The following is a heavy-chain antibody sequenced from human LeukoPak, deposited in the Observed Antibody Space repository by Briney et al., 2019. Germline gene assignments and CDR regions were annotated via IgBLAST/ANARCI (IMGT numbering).Heavy chain of an antibody. V-gene: IGHV1-8*01. CDR3: ARVAGSIDY. CDR1: GYTFTNYD. Sequence: ASETVSCKASGYTFTNYDINGVRQAAGQGLEWMGWMSTSSGNTGYAQKFQGRLTMTRDTSITTVHMELSSLRSDDTAVYYCARVAGSIDYWGQGTLVTVSS. J-gene: IGHJ4*02. CDR2: MSTSSGNT. D-gene: IGHD1-26*01.